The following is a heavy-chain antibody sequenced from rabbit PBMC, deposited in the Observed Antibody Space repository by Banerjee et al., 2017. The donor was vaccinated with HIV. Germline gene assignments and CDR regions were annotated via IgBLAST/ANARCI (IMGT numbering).Heavy chain of an antibody. CDR3: WTWSAGGSDHL. CDR2: IYTGDGNT. V-gene: IGHV1S40*01. J-gene: IGHJ6*01. Sequence: QSLEESGGDLVKPGASLTLTCTASGFSFSSSYHMCWVRQAPGKGLEWIACIYTGDGNTYYASWAKGRFTISKTSTTVDLKMTSLTAADTATYFCWTWSAGGSDHLWGPGTLVTVS. CDR1: GFSFSSSYH. D-gene: IGHD8-1*01.